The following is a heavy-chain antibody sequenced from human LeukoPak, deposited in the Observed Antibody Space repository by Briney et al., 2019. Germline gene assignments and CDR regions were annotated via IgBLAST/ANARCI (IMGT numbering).Heavy chain of an antibody. J-gene: IGHJ3*02. V-gene: IGHV3-7*01. CDR3: ARDPPTYYYDSSGYTHDAFDI. D-gene: IGHD3-22*01. CDR2: IKQDGSEK. CDR1: GFTFSSYW. Sequence: GGSLRLSCAASGFTFSSYWMSWVRQAPGKGLEWVANIKQDGSEKYYVDSVKGRFTISRDNAKNSLYLQMNSLRAEDTAVYYCARDPPTYYYDSSGYTHDAFDIWGQGTVVTVSS.